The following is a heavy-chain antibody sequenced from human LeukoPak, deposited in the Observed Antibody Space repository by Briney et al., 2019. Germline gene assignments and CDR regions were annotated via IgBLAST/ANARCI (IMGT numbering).Heavy chain of an antibody. Sequence: GGSLRLSGAASGFTFSSYGMHWVRQAPGKGLEWVAFIRYDGSNKYYADSVKGRFTISRDNSKNTLYLQMNSLRAEDTAVYYCAKDYYDSSGYYPDAFDIWGQGTMVTVSS. J-gene: IGHJ3*02. CDR3: AKDYYDSSGYYPDAFDI. V-gene: IGHV3-30*02. CDR1: GFTFSSYG. CDR2: IRYDGSNK. D-gene: IGHD3-22*01.